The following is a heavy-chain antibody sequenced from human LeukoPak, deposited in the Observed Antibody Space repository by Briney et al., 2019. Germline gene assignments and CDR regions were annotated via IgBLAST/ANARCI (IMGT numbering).Heavy chain of an antibody. V-gene: IGHV4-39*01. J-gene: IGHJ4*02. CDR3: ARRDTVTTDALFDY. Sequence: SETLSLTCTVSGGSISSSSYYWGWIRQPPGKGLEWIGSIYYSGSTYYNPSLKSRVTISVDTSKNQFSLKLSPMTAADTAVYYCARRDTVTTDALFDYWGQGTLVTVSS. CDR1: GGSISSSSYY. CDR2: IYYSGST. D-gene: IGHD4-17*01.